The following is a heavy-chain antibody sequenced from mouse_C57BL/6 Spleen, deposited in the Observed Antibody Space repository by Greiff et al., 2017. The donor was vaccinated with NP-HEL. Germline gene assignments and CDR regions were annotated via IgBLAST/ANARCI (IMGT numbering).Heavy chain of an antibody. J-gene: IGHJ2*01. CDR1: GYTFTSYW. CDR2: IDPSDSYT. Sequence: VQLQQPGAELVKPGASVKLSCKASGYTFTSYWMQWVKQRPGQGLAWIGEIDPSDSYTNYNQKFKGKATLTVDTSSSTAYMQLSSLTSEDSAVYYCARRGGDYLDYWGQGTTLTVSS. V-gene: IGHV1-50*01. CDR3: ARRGGDYLDY. D-gene: IGHD2-13*01.